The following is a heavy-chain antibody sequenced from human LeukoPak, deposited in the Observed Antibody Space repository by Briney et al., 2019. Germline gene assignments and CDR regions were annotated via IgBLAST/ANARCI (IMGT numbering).Heavy chain of an antibody. CDR2: ISSSSSYI. V-gene: IGHV3-21*01. Sequence: PGGSLRLSCAASGFTFSSYSMNWVRQALGKGLEWVSSISSSSSYIYYADSVKGRFTISRDNAKNSLYLQMNSLRAEDTAVYYCARVPYYYDSSEDYWGQGTLVTVSS. CDR3: ARVPYYYDSSEDY. CDR1: GFTFSSYS. D-gene: IGHD3-22*01. J-gene: IGHJ4*02.